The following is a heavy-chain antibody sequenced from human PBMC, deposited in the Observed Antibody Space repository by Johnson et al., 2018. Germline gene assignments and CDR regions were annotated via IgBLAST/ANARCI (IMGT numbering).Heavy chain of an antibody. CDR3: EGVSVGTTAGDMDV. V-gene: IGHV3-33*08. D-gene: IGHD1-1*01. Sequence: QVQLQESGGGVVQPGRSLRLSCAASGFTFSSYAIHWVRQAPGKGLEWVAVISYDGSNKYSADSVKGRFTISRDNSKNTLYLQMNSLRVEDTVLYYWEGVSVGTTAGDMDVWGKGTPVTVSS. J-gene: IGHJ6*03. CDR1: GFTFSSYA. CDR2: ISYDGSNK.